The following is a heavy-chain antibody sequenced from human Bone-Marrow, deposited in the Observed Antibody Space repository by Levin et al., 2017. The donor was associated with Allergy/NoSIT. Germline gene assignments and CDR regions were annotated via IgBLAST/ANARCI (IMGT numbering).Heavy chain of an antibody. J-gene: IGHJ6*03. V-gene: IGHV1-24*01. CDR2: FDPEDGET. D-gene: IGHD3-9*01. Sequence: PGASVKVSCKVSGYTLTELSMHWVRQAPGKGLEWMGGFDPEDGETIYAQKFQGRVTMTEDTSTDTAYMELSSLRSEDTAVYYCATASGVLTGYYRYYYYMDGWGKGTTVTVSS. CDR1: GYTLTELS. CDR3: ATASGVLTGYYRYYYYMDG.